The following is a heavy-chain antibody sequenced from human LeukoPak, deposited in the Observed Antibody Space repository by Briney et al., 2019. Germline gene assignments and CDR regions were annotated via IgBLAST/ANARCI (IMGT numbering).Heavy chain of an antibody. CDR3: ARGENIYIDY. Sequence: GGSLRLSCAASGFTFSIYWMHWVRQAPGKGLVWVSRISSDGSSTTYADPVKGRFTISRDNAKDTLYLQMNSLRAEDTAVYYCARGENIYIDYWGQGTLVTVSS. D-gene: IGHD3-10*01. CDR2: ISSDGSST. J-gene: IGHJ4*02. V-gene: IGHV3-74*01. CDR1: GFTFSIYW.